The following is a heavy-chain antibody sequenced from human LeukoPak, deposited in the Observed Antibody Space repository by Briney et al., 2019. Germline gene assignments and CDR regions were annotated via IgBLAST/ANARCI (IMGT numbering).Heavy chain of an antibody. Sequence: PSETLSLTCTVSGGSISSYYWSWIRQPPGKGLEWIGYIYYSGSTNYNPSLKSRVTISVDTSKNQLSLKLSSVTAADTAVYYCARDRLQYLDYWGQGTLVTVSS. CDR2: IYYSGST. D-gene: IGHD3-16*01. V-gene: IGHV4-59*01. CDR1: GGSISSYY. CDR3: ARDRLQYLDY. J-gene: IGHJ4*02.